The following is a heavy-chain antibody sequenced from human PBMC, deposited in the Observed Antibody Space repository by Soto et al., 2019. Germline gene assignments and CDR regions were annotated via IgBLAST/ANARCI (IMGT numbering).Heavy chain of an antibody. V-gene: IGHV3-23*01. CDR3: AKDLNDKGPCFDY. D-gene: IGHD1-1*01. CDR1: GFTFSSYA. CDR2: ISGSGGST. J-gene: IGHJ4*02. Sequence: GESLKLSSGASGFTFSSYAMSWVRQAPGKGLEWVSAISGSGGSTYYADSVKGRFTISRDNSKNTLYLQMNSLRAEDTAVYYCAKDLNDKGPCFDYWGQGTLVTVSS.